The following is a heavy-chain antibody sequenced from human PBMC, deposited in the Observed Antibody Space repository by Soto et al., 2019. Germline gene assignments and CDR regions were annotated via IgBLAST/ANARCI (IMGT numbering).Heavy chain of an antibody. CDR3: ARVGPAADFDY. CDR1: GGSISSGDHY. D-gene: IGHD2-2*01. Sequence: SETLSLTCTVSGGSISSGDHYWSWIRQPPGKGLEWIGYIYYSGSTYYNPSLKSRVTISVDTSKNQFSLKLSSVTAADTAVYYCARVGPAADFDYWGQGTLVTVSS. J-gene: IGHJ4*02. V-gene: IGHV4-30-4*01. CDR2: IYYSGST.